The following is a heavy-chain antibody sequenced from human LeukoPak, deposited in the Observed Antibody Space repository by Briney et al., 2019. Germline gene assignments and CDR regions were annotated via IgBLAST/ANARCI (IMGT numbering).Heavy chain of an antibody. CDR1: GFTFNTYA. Sequence: GGSLRLSCAASGFTFNTYAMSWVRQAPGKGLEWVSAISGSGGSTYYADSVKGRFTISRDNSKNTLYLQMNSLRAEDTAVYYCATRSGYSSSWYPQWGQGTLVTVSS. J-gene: IGHJ4*02. CDR2: ISGSGGST. CDR3: ATRSGYSSSWYPQ. D-gene: IGHD6-13*01. V-gene: IGHV3-23*01.